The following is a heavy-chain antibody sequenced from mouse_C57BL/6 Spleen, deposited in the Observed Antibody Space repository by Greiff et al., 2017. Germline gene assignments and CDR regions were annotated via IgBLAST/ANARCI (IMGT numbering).Heavy chain of an antibody. J-gene: IGHJ2*01. Sequence: QVQLKESGPELVKPGASVKISCKASGYSFTSYYIHWVKQRPGQGLEWIGWIYPGSGNTKYNEKFKGKATLTADTSSSTAYMQLSSLTSEDSAVDYGASSTDYYGSSLCDDGGQGTTLTVSS. CDR2: IYPGSGNT. CDR3: ASSTDYYGSSLCDD. CDR1: GYSFTSYY. D-gene: IGHD1-1*01. V-gene: IGHV1-66*01.